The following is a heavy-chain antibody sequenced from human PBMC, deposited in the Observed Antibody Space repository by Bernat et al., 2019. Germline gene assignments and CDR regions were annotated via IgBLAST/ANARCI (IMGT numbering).Heavy chain of an antibody. CDR2: ISGSGVST. D-gene: IGHD2-2*02. J-gene: IGHJ4*02. V-gene: IGHV3-23*01. CDR3: ARDIHY. CDR1: AFTFRSYV. Sequence: EVQLLESGGGLVQPGGSLRLSCAASAFTFRSYVMAWVRQAPGKGLEWVSAISGSGVSTYYADSVKGRFTISRDNSKNTLYLQMSSLRAEDTALYYCARDIHYWGQGTLVTVSS.